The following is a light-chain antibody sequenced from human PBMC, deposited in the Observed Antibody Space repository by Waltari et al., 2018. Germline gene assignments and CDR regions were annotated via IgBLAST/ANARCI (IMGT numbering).Light chain of an antibody. V-gene: IGKV1-27*01. J-gene: IGKJ1*01. CDR3: QKYNSAPWT. CDR1: QGINNY. CDR2: AAS. Sequence: DIQMTQSPSSLSASVGDRLTNTCRASQGINNYLAWYQQKPGKVPKLLIYAASTLQSGVPSRFSGSGYGTDFTLTISSLQPEDVATYYCQKYNSAPWTFGQGTKVEIK.